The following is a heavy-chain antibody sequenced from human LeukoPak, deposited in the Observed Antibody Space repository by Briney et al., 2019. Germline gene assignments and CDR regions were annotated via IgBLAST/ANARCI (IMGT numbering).Heavy chain of an antibody. J-gene: IGHJ4*02. Sequence: ASVKVSCKASGGTFSSYAINWVRQAPGQGLEWMGGIIPIFGTANYAQKFQGTVTITADESTSTAYMELSSLRSEDTAAYYCARELLGGYGFDYWGQGTLVTVSS. CDR1: GGTFSSYA. V-gene: IGHV1-69*13. D-gene: IGHD5-12*01. CDR2: IIPIFGTA. CDR3: ARELLGGYGFDY.